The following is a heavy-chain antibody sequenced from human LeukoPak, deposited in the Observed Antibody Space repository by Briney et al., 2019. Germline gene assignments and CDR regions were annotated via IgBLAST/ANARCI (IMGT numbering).Heavy chain of an antibody. D-gene: IGHD4-17*01. CDR1: GFTFSSYE. V-gene: IGHV3-48*03. CDR3: AIDYGDYVRGFDY. CDR2: ISSSGSTK. Sequence: GGSLRLSCAASGFTFSSYEMNWVRQAPGKGLEWVSHISSSGSTKYYADSMKGRFTISRDNAKNSLYLQMKSLRAEDTAVYYCAIDYGDYVRGFDYCGQGTLVTVSS. J-gene: IGHJ4*02.